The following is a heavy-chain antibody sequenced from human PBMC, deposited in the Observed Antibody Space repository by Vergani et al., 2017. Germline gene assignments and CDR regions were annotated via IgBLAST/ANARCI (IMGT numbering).Heavy chain of an antibody. V-gene: IGHV4-61*02. D-gene: IGHD6-13*01. CDR3: ARGDYTIAAAGLYYYYGMDV. Sequence: QVQLQESGPGLVKPSQTLSLTCTVSGGSISSGSYYWSWIRQPAGKGLEWIGRIYTSGSTNYNPSLKSRVTISVDTSKNQFSLKLSSVTAADTAVYYCARGDYTIAAAGLYYYYGMDVWGQGTTVTVSS. CDR2: IYTSGST. CDR1: GGSISSGSYY. J-gene: IGHJ6*02.